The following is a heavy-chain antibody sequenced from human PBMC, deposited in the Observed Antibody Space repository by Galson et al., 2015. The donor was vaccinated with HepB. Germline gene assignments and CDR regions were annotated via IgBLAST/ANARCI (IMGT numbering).Heavy chain of an antibody. CDR3: TPTTRVRGTLWYY. V-gene: IGHV3-15*07. CDR1: GFTFSNAW. D-gene: IGHD3-10*01. J-gene: IGHJ4*02. CDR2: IKSKTDGGTT. Sequence: SLRLSCAASGFTFSNAWMNWVRQAPGKGLEWVGRIKSKTDGGTTDYAAPVKGRFTISRDDSKNTLYLQMDSLKTEDTAVYYCTPTTRVRGTLWYYWGQGTLGTVSS.